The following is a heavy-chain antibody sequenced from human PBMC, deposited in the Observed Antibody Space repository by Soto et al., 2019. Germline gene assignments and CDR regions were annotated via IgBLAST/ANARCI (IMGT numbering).Heavy chain of an antibody. CDR3: ARLELLLWFGELLSQYYFDY. Sequence: SETLSLTCTVSGGSISSSSYYWGWIRQPPGKGLEWIGIIYYSGSTYYNPSLKSRVTISVDTSKNQFSLKLSSVTAADTAVYYCARLELLLWFGELLSQYYFDYWGQGTLVTVSS. V-gene: IGHV4-39*01. CDR2: IYYSGST. J-gene: IGHJ4*02. D-gene: IGHD3-10*01. CDR1: GGSISSSSYY.